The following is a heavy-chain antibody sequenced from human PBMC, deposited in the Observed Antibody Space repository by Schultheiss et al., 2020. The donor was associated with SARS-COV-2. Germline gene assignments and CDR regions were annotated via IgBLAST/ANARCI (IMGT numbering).Heavy chain of an antibody. Sequence: GGSLRLSCAASGFTFSSYDMHWVRQATGKGLEWVSAIGTAGDPYYPGSVKGRFTISRENAKNSLYLQMNSLRAGDTAVYYCARGRQYSSSWYGYFDLWGRGTLVTVSS. CDR3: ARGRQYSSSWYGYFDL. D-gene: IGHD6-13*01. CDR1: GFTFSSYD. CDR2: IGTAGDP. J-gene: IGHJ2*01. V-gene: IGHV3-13*05.